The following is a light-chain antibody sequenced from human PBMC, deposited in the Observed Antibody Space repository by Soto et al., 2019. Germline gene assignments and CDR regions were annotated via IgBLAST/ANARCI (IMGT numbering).Light chain of an antibody. CDR1: QSFRGL. Sequence: EIVMTQSPATLSVSPGERATLSCRASQSFRGLLAWYQQKPGQAPRLLIYDAYNRATGIPPRFSGSGSGTDFTLTISSLEPEDSAVYYCQQRHMWPITFSQGTLLEIK. CDR2: DAY. J-gene: IGKJ5*01. V-gene: IGKV3-11*01. CDR3: QQRHMWPIT.